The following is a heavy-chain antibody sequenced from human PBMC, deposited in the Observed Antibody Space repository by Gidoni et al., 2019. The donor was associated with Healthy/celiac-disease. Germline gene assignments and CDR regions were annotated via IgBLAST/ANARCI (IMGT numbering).Heavy chain of an antibody. Sequence: QVQLQQWGAGLLKPSATLSLTCAVYGGSFSGYYWGWIRQPPGKGLEWIGEINHSGSTNYNPSLKSRVTISVDTSKNQFALKLSSVTAADTAVYYCARGRPLRITIFGVVRNYMDVWGKGTTVTVSS. D-gene: IGHD3-3*01. CDR2: INHSGST. V-gene: IGHV4-34*01. CDR3: ARGRPLRITIFGVVRNYMDV. CDR1: GGSFSGYY. J-gene: IGHJ6*03.